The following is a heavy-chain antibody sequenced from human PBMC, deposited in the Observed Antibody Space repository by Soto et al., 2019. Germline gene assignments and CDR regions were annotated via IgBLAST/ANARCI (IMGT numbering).Heavy chain of an antibody. Sequence: EVQLVESGGGLVQPGGSLRLSCAASGFTFSSYWMHWVRQAPGKGRVWVSRINSDGSSTSYADSVKGRFTISRDNAKNTLYLQMNSLRGEDTAVYYCARDPLPYYDFWSGYYGDYYYYMDVWGKGTTVTVSS. CDR2: INSDGSST. V-gene: IGHV3-74*01. D-gene: IGHD3-3*01. CDR3: ARDPLPYYDFWSGYYGDYYYYMDV. CDR1: GFTFSSYW. J-gene: IGHJ6*03.